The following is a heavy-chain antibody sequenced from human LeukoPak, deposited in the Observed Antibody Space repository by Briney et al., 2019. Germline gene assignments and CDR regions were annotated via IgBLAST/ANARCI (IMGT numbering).Heavy chain of an antibody. D-gene: IGHD2-2*01. Sequence: GASVKVSCKASGYTFTSYGISWVRQAPGKGLEWMGGFDPEDGETIYAQKFQGRVTMTEDTSTDTAYMELSSLRSEDTAVYYCATVPAARDDAFDIWGQGTMVTVSS. J-gene: IGHJ3*02. CDR1: GYTFTSYG. CDR2: FDPEDGET. V-gene: IGHV1-24*01. CDR3: ATVPAARDDAFDI.